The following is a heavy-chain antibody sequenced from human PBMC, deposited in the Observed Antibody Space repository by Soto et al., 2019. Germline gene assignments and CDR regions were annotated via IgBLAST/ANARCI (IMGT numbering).Heavy chain of an antibody. V-gene: IGHV3-23*01. CDR1: GFAFSAYA. D-gene: IGHD3-3*01. Sequence: DVQLLESGGSLVQPGGSLRLSCSASGFAFSAYAMSWVRQAPQKGLEWVSGIGGGGHDTRYGDSVKGRFTISRDNSRNTLYLEMNRLTAEDTAVYYCAKHPIFGVVTHYFAHWGRGMLVTVSS. CDR3: AKHPIFGVVTHYFAH. J-gene: IGHJ4*02. CDR2: IGGGGHDT.